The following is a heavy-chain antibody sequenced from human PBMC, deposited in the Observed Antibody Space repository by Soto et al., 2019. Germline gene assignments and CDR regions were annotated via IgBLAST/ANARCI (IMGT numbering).Heavy chain of an antibody. Sequence: EVQLLESGGGWVQPGGSLRLSCAASGFTFNNYAMSWVRQAPGKGLEWVSAISGGGDTTSYADSVKGRFTVSRDGSKNTLYLQMNSLRAEDTAVYYCAKGRGGSGSLTPRVDFWGQGTLVTVSS. CDR1: GFTFNNYA. J-gene: IGHJ4*02. V-gene: IGHV3-23*01. CDR2: ISGGGDTT. D-gene: IGHD3-10*01. CDR3: AKGRGGSGSLTPRVDF.